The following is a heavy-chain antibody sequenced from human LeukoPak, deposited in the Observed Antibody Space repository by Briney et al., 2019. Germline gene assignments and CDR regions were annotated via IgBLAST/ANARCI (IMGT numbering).Heavy chain of an antibody. D-gene: IGHD5-18*01. J-gene: IGHJ4*02. V-gene: IGHV3-73*01. CDR2: IRSKANSYAT. CDR1: GFTFSSYA. Sequence: GGSLRLSCAASGFTFSSYAMSWVRQASGKGLEWVGRIRSKANSYATAYAASVKGRFTISRDDSKNTAYLQMNSLKTEDTAVYYCVDTAMARPDYWGQGTLVTVSS. CDR3: VDTAMARPDY.